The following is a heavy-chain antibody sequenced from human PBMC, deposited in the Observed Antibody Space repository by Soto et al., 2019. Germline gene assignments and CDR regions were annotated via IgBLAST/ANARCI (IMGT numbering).Heavy chain of an antibody. CDR2: IIPIQGKA. CDR1: GGSFISYS. D-gene: IGHD2-21*01. V-gene: IGHV1-69*02. Sequence: QVPLVQSGAELKQPGSSVKVSCEASGGSFISYSFTWVRQAPGQGLEWMGRIIPIQGKANYALKFQDRVTITADRSTRTAYMELRSLRPEDTAVYYCAKSLLFVDHAYMDVWGKGTTVTVSS. J-gene: IGHJ6*03. CDR3: AKSLLFVDHAYMDV.